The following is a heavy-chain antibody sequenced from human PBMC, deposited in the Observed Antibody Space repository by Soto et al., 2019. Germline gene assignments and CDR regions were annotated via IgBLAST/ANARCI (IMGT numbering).Heavy chain of an antibody. Sequence: TSETLSLTCPVSGGSISSYYWSWIRQPPGKGLEWIGYIYYSGSTNYNPSLKSRVTISVDTSKNQFSLKLSSVTAADTAVYYCARVWGWYFDFWGRGTLVTVS. D-gene: IGHD3-16*01. CDR1: GGSISSYY. J-gene: IGHJ2*01. V-gene: IGHV4-59*01. CDR3: ARVWGWYFDF. CDR2: IYYSGST.